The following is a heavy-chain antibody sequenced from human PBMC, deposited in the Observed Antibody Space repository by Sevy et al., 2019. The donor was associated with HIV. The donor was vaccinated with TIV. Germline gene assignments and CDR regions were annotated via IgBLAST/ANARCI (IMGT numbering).Heavy chain of an antibody. D-gene: IGHD2-15*01. CDR3: ARFYCSGGSCYDKRDLFDY. Sequence: ASVKVSCKASGYTFTAYYLYWVRQAPGQGLEWIGRINPNTGGTNSAQKFQGRVTMTRDTSISTAYMELTRLRSDDTAVYYCARFYCSGGSCYDKRDLFDYWGQGTLVTVSS. V-gene: IGHV1-2*06. CDR1: GYTFTAYY. J-gene: IGHJ4*02. CDR2: INPNTGGT.